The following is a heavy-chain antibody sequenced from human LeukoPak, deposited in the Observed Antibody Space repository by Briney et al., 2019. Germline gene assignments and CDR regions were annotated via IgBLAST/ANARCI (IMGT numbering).Heavy chain of an antibody. Sequence: GGSLRLSCAASGFTFSSYWMSWVRQAPGKGLEWVANIKQDGSEKYYVDSVKGRFTISRDNAKNSLYLQMNSLRAEDTAVYYCARPLWFGELDAFDIWGQGTMVTVSS. CDR3: ARPLWFGELDAFDI. CDR2: IKQDGSEK. D-gene: IGHD3-10*01. J-gene: IGHJ3*02. CDR1: GFTFSSYW. V-gene: IGHV3-7*01.